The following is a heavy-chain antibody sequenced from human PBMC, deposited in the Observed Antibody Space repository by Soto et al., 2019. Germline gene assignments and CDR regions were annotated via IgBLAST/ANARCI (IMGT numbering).Heavy chain of an antibody. Sequence: TSETLSLTCTVSGGSISSYYWSWIRQPPGKGLEWIGYIYYSGSTNYNPLLKSRVTLSVDTSKSQFSLKLSSVTAADTAVYYCARTKITMVRGVQKTRYFDYWGQGTLVTVSS. CDR3: ARTKITMVRGVQKTRYFDY. CDR2: IYYSGST. CDR1: GGSISSYY. V-gene: IGHV4-59*08. J-gene: IGHJ4*02. D-gene: IGHD3-10*01.